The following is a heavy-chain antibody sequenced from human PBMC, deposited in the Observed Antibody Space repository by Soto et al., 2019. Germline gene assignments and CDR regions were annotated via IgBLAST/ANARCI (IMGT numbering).Heavy chain of an antibody. V-gene: IGHV4-61*01. D-gene: IGHD6-19*01. CDR1: GGSVSSGSYY. CDR3: ARDSSGYSSGWMDY. CDR2: IYYSGST. J-gene: IGHJ4*02. Sequence: SETLSLTCTVSGGSVSSGSYYWSWIRQPPGKGLEWIGYIYYSGSTNYNPSLKSRVTISVDTSKNQFSLKLSSVTAADTAVYYCARDSSGYSSGWMDYWGQGTLVTVSS.